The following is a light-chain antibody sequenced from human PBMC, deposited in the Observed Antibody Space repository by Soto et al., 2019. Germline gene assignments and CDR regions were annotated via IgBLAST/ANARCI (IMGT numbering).Light chain of an antibody. CDR2: GAS. Sequence: EIVMTQSASTLSVSAGERATLSCRASQSVSNNYLAWYQQKPGQAPRLLIYGASNRATGIPDRFSGGGSGTDFTLTISRLEPEDFAVYYCQQYGSSGTFGQGTKVDIK. CDR3: QQYGSSGT. V-gene: IGKV3-20*01. CDR1: QSVSNNY. J-gene: IGKJ1*01.